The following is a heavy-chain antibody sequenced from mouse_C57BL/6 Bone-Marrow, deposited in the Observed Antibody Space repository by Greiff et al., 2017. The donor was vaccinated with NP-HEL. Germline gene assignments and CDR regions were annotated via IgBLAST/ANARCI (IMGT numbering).Heavy chain of an antibody. D-gene: IGHD2-5*01. CDR2: IYPGSGST. Sequence: QVQLQQPGAELVKPGASVKMSCKASGYTFTSYWITWVKQRPGQGLEWIGDIYPGSGSTTYNEKFKSKATLTVDTSSSTAYMQLSSLTSEDSAVYYCARKNSNYDYYAMDYWGQGTSVTVSS. V-gene: IGHV1-55*01. J-gene: IGHJ4*01. CDR3: ARKNSNYDYYAMDY. CDR1: GYTFTSYW.